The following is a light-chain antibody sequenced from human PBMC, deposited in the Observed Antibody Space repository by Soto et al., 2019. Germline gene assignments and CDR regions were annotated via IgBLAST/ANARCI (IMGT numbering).Light chain of an antibody. CDR3: QQYGSSPPYT. CDR2: GAS. V-gene: IGKV3-20*01. J-gene: IGKJ2*01. Sequence: EIVLTQSPGTLSLSPGDRATLSCRASQSVDSSNLAWYQQRPGQAPRLLIHGASSRAPDIPDRFSGSGSGTDFTLTISRLEREDFAVYYCQQYGSSPPYTFGQGTKLEIK. CDR1: QSVDSSN.